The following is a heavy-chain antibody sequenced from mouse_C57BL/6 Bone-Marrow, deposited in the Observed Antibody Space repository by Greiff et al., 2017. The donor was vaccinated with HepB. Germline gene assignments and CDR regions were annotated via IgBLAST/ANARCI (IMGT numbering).Heavy chain of an antibody. J-gene: IGHJ4*01. Sequence: EVQGVESGGGLVQSGRSLRLSCATSGFTFSDFYMEWVRQAPGKGLEWIAASRNKANDYTTEYSASVKGRFIVSRDTSQSILYLQMNALRAEDTAIYYCARDAYYGSSSLLAMDYWGQGTSVTVSS. CDR1: GFTFSDFY. D-gene: IGHD1-1*01. CDR3: ARDAYYGSSSLLAMDY. V-gene: IGHV7-1*01. CDR2: SRNKANDYTT.